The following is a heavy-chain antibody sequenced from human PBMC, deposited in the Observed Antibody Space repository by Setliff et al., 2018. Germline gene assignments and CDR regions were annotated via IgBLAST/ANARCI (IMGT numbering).Heavy chain of an antibody. CDR1: GGSINSGTYF. CDR2: IHYSGNT. V-gene: IGHV4-39*01. CDR3: ARTGTYRYFDY. J-gene: IGHJ4*02. Sequence: SETLSLTCTVSGGSINSGTYFWGWIRQPPGKGLEWIGRIHYSGNTYYNASLKSRVTISVDTAQNQFPLGLSSVTAADTAVYYCARTGTYRYFDYWGQGTLVTVSS. D-gene: IGHD1-1*01.